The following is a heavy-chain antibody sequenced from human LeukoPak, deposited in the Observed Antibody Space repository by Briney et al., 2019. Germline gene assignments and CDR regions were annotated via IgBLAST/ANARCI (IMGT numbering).Heavy chain of an antibody. J-gene: IGHJ6*03. CDR3: ARWVGLWFGEAYYYMDV. Sequence: PSETLSLTCTVSGGSISSSSYYWGWIRQPPGKGLEWIGSIYYSGSTYYNPSLKSRVTISVDTSKNQFSLKLSSVTAADTAVYYCARWVGLWFGEAYYYMDVWGKGTTVTISS. V-gene: IGHV4-39*01. CDR2: IYYSGST. CDR1: GGSISSSSYY. D-gene: IGHD3-10*01.